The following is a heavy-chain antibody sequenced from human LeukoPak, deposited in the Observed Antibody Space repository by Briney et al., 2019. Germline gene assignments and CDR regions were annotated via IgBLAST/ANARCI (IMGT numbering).Heavy chain of an antibody. V-gene: IGHV1-18*01. D-gene: IGHD3-9*01. CDR2: ISAYTGNT. J-gene: IGHJ4*02. CDR1: GYTFTSYG. CDR3: ARDKRNDILTGYYFPNDY. Sequence: ASVKVSCKASGYTFTSYGISWVRQAPGQGLEWMGWISAYTGNTNYAQKLQGRVTMTTDTSTSTVYMELRSLRSDDTAVYYCARDKRNDILTGYYFPNDYWGQGTLVTVSS.